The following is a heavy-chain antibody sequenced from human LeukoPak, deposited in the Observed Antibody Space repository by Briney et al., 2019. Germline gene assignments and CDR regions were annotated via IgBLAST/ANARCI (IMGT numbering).Heavy chain of an antibody. V-gene: IGHV3-30*18. J-gene: IGHJ4*02. CDR1: GFTFSSYG. CDR2: ISYDGSDK. CDR3: GNHFPHFDY. Sequence: GGSLRLSCAASGFTFSSYGMHWVRQAPGKGLEWVAVISYDGSDKYYADSVKGRFTISRDNSKNTLYLQINSLRAEDTAVYYCGNHFPHFDYWGQGTLVTVSS. D-gene: IGHD3-3*02.